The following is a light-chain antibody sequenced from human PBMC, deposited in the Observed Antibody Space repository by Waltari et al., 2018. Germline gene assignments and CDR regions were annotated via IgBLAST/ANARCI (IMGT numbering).Light chain of an antibody. CDR1: QGISSY. V-gene: IGKV1-9*01. CDR2: AAS. Sequence: DIQLTQSPSFLSASVGDRVTITCRASQGISSYLAWYQQKPGKAPKLLIKAASTLQSGVPSRFSGSGSGTECTLTINSLQPEDFATYYCQQLNSYPVTFGQGTRLEIK. J-gene: IGKJ5*01. CDR3: QQLNSYPVT.